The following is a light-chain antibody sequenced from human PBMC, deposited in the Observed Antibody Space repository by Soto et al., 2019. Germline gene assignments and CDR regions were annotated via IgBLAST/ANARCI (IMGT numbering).Light chain of an antibody. CDR3: QQYNNWPSWA. CDR1: QSVSSSY. J-gene: IGKJ1*01. V-gene: IGKV3-15*01. CDR2: GAS. Sequence: EIVLTQSPGTLSLSPGERATLSCRCSQSVSSSYLAWYQQKPGQAPRLLIYGASTRATGIPARFSGSGSGTEFTLTISSLQSEDFAVYYCQQYNNWPSWAFGQGGKVDIK.